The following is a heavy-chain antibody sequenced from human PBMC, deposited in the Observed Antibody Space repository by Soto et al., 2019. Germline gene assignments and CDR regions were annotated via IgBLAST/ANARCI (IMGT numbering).Heavy chain of an antibody. D-gene: IGHD6-13*01. CDR1: SGSISSSNW. V-gene: IGHV4-4*02. Sequence: SETLSLTCAVSSGSISSSNWWGWVRQPPGKGLEWIGEIYHSGSTNYNPSLKSRVTISVDKSKNQFSLKLSSVTAADTAVYYCASSKDSSSWYQVRWFDPWGQGTLVTVSS. CDR2: IYHSGST. CDR3: ASSKDSSSWYQVRWFDP. J-gene: IGHJ5*02.